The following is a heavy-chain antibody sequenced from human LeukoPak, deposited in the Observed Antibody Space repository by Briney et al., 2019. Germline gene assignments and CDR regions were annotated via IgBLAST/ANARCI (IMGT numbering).Heavy chain of an antibody. V-gene: IGHV1-18*01. D-gene: IGHD6-19*01. CDR3: AREGPYSSGWHAEYFQH. Sequence: ASVTVSCKASGYTFTSYGISWVRQAPGQGLEWMGWISAYNGNTNYAQKLQGRVTMTTDTSTSTAYMALRSLRSDDTAVYYCAREGPYSSGWHAEYFQHWGQGTLVTVSS. J-gene: IGHJ1*01. CDR2: ISAYNGNT. CDR1: GYTFTSYG.